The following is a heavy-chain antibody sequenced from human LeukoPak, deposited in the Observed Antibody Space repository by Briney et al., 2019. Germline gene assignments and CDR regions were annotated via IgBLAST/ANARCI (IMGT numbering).Heavy chain of an antibody. V-gene: IGHV4-59*01. D-gene: IGHD6-6*01. CDR3: AREVSSSSFDY. J-gene: IGHJ4*02. CDR1: GGSISSYY. Sequence: PSETLSLTFTVSGGSISSYYWSWIRQPPGKGLEWIGYIYYSGSTNYNTSLKSLVTISVDTSKNQFSLKLSSVTAADTAVYYCAREVSSSSFDYWGQGTLVTVSS. CDR2: IYYSGST.